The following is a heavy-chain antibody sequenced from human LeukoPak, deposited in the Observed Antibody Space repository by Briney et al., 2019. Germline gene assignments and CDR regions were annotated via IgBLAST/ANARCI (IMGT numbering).Heavy chain of an antibody. CDR3: ARLGSGYDFGELIDY. CDR1: GFTFSSYA. Sequence: GGSLRLSCAASGFTFSSYAMHWVRQAPGKGLEWVAVISYDGSNKYYADSVKGRFTISRDNSKNTLYLQMNSLRAEDTAVYYCARLGSGYDFGELIDYWGQGTLVTVSS. V-gene: IGHV3-30-3*01. J-gene: IGHJ4*02. CDR2: ISYDGSNK. D-gene: IGHD5-12*01.